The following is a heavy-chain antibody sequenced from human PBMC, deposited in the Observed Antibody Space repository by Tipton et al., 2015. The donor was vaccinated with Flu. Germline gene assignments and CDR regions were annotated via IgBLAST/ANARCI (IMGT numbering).Heavy chain of an antibody. V-gene: IGHV4-39*07. CDR1: GGSISSSSYY. D-gene: IGHD3-10*01. CDR3: ARDRLLWFGDRYGMDV. J-gene: IGHJ6*02. CDR2: IYYSGST. Sequence: GLVKPSETLSLTCTVSGGSISSSSYYWGWIRQPPGKGLEWIGSIYYSGSTYYNPSLKSRATISVDTSKNQFSLKLSSVTAADTAVYYCARDRLLWFGDRYGMDVWGQGTTVTVSS.